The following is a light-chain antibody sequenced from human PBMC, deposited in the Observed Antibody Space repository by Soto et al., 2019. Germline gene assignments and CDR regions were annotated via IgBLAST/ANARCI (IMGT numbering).Light chain of an antibody. CDR2: GAS. J-gene: IGKJ1*01. Sequence: EVVLTQSPATLSLSPGERATLSCRASENVRTFVDWYQQKPGQAPSLLIYGASNRATGIPARFSGSGSGTDFTLSISNLEPEDFAVYYCQQHSHWPAWTFGQGTRVEIQ. CDR3: QQHSHWPAWT. V-gene: IGKV3-11*01. CDR1: ENVRTF.